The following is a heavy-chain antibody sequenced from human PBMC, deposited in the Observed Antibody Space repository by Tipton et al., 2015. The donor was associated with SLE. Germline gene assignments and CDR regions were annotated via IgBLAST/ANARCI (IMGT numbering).Heavy chain of an antibody. J-gene: IGHJ3*02. CDR3: ARQGTGAPDAFDI. Sequence: TLSLTCTVSGGSISSHYWSWIRQPPGKGLEWIGEINHSGSTNYNPSLKSRVTISVDTSKNQFSLKLSSVTAADTAVYYRARQGTGAPDAFDIWGQGTMVTVSS. D-gene: IGHD2-8*02. V-gene: IGHV4-34*01. CDR1: GGSISSHY. CDR2: INHSGST.